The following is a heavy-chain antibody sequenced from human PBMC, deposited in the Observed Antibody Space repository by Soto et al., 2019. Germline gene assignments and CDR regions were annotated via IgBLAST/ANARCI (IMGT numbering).Heavy chain of an antibody. CDR2: IIPIFGTA. Sequence: SVKVSCKASGGTFSSYAISWVRQAPGQGLEWMGGIIPIFGTANYAQKFQGRVTITADESTSTAYMELSSLRSEDTAVYYCARGKVDYDFWSGYYASPFDYWGQGTLVTVSS. CDR1: GGTFSSYA. CDR3: ARGKVDYDFWSGYYASPFDY. J-gene: IGHJ4*02. V-gene: IGHV1-69*01. D-gene: IGHD3-3*01.